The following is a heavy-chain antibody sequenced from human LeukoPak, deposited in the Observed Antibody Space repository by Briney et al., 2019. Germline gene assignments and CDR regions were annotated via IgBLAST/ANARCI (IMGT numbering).Heavy chain of an antibody. CDR1: GFTFSDYY. J-gene: IGHJ4*02. V-gene: IGHV3-11*01. CDR2: ITSSASTI. CDR3: ARAHRSYYVDY. D-gene: IGHD1-14*01. Sequence: GGSLRLSCAASGFTFSDYYMSWIRQAPGKGLEWVSYITSSASTISYADSVKGRFTISRDNAKNSLYLQMNSLRAEDTAVYYCARAHRSYYVDYWGQGTLVTVSP.